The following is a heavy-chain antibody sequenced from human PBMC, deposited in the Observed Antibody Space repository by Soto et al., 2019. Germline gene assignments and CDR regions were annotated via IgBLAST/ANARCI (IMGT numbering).Heavy chain of an antibody. CDR1: GFTFSSYA. CDR3: AKDPTLDYGDYPGPYNWFDP. D-gene: IGHD4-17*01. V-gene: IGHV3-23*01. CDR2: ISGSGGST. Sequence: EVQLLESGGGLVQPGGSLRLSCAASGFTFSSYAMSWVRQAPGKGLEWVSAISGSGGSTYYADSVKGRFTISRDNSKNTLYLQMNSLRAEDTAVYYCAKDPTLDYGDYPGPYNWFDPWGQGTPVTVSS. J-gene: IGHJ5*02.